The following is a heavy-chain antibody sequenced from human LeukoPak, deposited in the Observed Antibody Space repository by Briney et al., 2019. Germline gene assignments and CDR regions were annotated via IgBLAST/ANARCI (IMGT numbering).Heavy chain of an antibody. CDR2: ISSSGSTI. J-gene: IGHJ4*02. CDR3: ARERGNNGGNTNGYFDY. Sequence: GGSLRLSCAASGFTFSTYEMHWVRQAPGKGLEWVSDISSSGSTIYYADSVKGRFTTSRDNAKNLLYLQMNSLRAEDTAAYYCARERGNNGGNTNGYFDYWGQGTLVTVSS. CDR1: GFTFSTYE. V-gene: IGHV3-48*03. D-gene: IGHD4-23*01.